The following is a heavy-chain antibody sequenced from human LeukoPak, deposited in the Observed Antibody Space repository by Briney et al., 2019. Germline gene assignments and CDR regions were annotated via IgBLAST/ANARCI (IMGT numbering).Heavy chain of an antibody. D-gene: IGHD1-26*01. CDR2: VDPEDGGT. CDR3: ATVPTEWELLLENDAFDI. J-gene: IGHJ3*02. V-gene: IGHV1-69-2*01. CDR1: GYTFTDYY. Sequence: ASVKISCKVSGYTFTDYYMHWVQQAPGKGLEWMGLVDPEDGGTIYAEKFQGRVTITADTSTDTAYMELSSLRSEDTAVYYCATVPTEWELLLENDAFDIWGQGTMVTVSS.